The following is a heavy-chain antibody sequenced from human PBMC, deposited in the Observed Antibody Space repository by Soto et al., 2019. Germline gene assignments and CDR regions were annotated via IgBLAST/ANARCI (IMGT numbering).Heavy chain of an antibody. CDR2: ISSSGSTI. V-gene: IGHV3-11*01. CDR1: GFTFSYYY. D-gene: IGHD2-15*01. Sequence: GGSLRLSCAASGFTFSYYYMIWIRQAPGKGLEWVSYISSSGSTIYYADSVKGRFTISRDNAKSSLYLQMNSLRAEDTAVYYCARGEVVVAATRPYYYGMDVWGQGTTVTVSS. CDR3: ARGEVVVAATRPYYYGMDV. J-gene: IGHJ6*02.